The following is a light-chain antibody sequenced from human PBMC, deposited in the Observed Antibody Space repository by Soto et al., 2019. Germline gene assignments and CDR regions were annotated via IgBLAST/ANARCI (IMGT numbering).Light chain of an antibody. CDR3: MQALKTPET. V-gene: IGKV2-28*01. Sequence: IVMTQSPLSLPVTPGEPASISCRSSQSLLHSNGYNYLDWYLQKPGQSPQLLIYLGSNRASGVPARFSGSGSGTEFTLKISRVESEDVGVYYCMQALKTPETFGQGTKLEIK. J-gene: IGKJ2*01. CDR1: QSLLHSNGYNY. CDR2: LGS.